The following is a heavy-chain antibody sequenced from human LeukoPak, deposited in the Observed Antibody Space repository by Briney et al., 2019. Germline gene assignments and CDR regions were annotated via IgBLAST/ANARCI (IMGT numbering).Heavy chain of an antibody. CDR3: ARGPCCGGEGWFDP. CDR1: GYTFTSYD. V-gene: IGHV1-8*03. Sequence: ASVKVSCKASGYTFTSYDINWVRQATGQGLEWMGWMNPNSGNTGYAQKFQGRVTITRNTSISTAYMELSSLRSEDTAVYYCARGPCCGGEGWFDPWGQGTLVTVSS. D-gene: IGHD2-15*01. CDR2: MNPNSGNT. J-gene: IGHJ5*02.